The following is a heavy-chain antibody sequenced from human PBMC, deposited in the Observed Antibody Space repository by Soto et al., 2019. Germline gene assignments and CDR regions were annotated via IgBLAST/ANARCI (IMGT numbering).Heavy chain of an antibody. CDR2: IKSKTDGGTT. Sequence: GGSLRLSCAASGFTFSDHYMDWVRQAPGKGLEWVGRIKSKTDGGTTDYAAPVKGRFTISRDDSKNTLYLQMNSLKTEDTAVYYCTTQYYYGSGSYYSPYYSYGMHVWGPGTTLTVSS. D-gene: IGHD3-10*01. CDR3: TTQYYYGSGSYYSPYYSYGMHV. J-gene: IGHJ6*02. V-gene: IGHV3-15*07. CDR1: GFTFSDHY.